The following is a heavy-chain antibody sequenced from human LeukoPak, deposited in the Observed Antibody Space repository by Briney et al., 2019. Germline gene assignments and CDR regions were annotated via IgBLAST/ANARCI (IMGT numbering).Heavy chain of an antibody. CDR1: GFTFSDYY. Sequence: GGSLRLSCAATGFTFSDYYMGWISQAPGKGLEWVSYISSSGGSIYYADSVKGRFTISRDNAKNSLYLQMNSLRAEDTAVYYCAREGYYYDSSGYDAFDIWGQGTMVTVSS. J-gene: IGHJ3*02. CDR3: AREGYYYDSSGYDAFDI. V-gene: IGHV3-11*04. CDR2: ISSSGGSI. D-gene: IGHD3-22*01.